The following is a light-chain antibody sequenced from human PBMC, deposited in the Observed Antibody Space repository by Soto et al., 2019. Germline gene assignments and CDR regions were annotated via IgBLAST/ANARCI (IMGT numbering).Light chain of an antibody. CDR2: GAS. CDR3: RQYGNLLWT. J-gene: IGKJ1*01. V-gene: IGKV3-20*01. Sequence: EVVLTQSPGTLSLSPGERATLSCRASQSVSTNYLAWYQQKPGQAPRLLIYGASIRATGIPDRFSGSGSGTDFTLTISRLESEDFAVYYCRQYGNLLWTFGQGTKVDIK. CDR1: QSVSTNY.